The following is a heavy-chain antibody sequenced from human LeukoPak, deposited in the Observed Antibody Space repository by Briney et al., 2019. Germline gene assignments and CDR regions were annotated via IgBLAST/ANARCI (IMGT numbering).Heavy chain of an antibody. CDR1: GYSISSGYY. CDR2: IYHSGTT. D-gene: IGHD3-22*01. V-gene: IGHV4-38-2*02. CDR3: ARECPDSNGYYGAFDI. Sequence: SETLSLTCTVSGYSISSGYYWGWIRQPPGKGLECIGNIYHSGTTYYNPSLKSRVIISVDTSKNQFSLKLSSVTAADTAVYYCARECPDSNGYYGAFDIWGQGTMVTVSS. J-gene: IGHJ3*02.